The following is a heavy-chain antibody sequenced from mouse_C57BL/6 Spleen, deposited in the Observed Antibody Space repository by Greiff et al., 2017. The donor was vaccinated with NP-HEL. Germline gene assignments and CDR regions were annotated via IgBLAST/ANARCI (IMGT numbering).Heavy chain of an antibody. CDR1: GYSITSGYY. CDR3: ARGTYGTNYYAMDY. D-gene: IGHD2-1*01. CDR2: ISYDGSN. V-gene: IGHV3-6*01. J-gene: IGHJ4*01. Sequence: DVKLQESGPGLVKPSQSLSLTCSVTGYSITSGYYWNWIRQFPGNKLEWMGYISYDGSNNYNPSLKNRISITRDTSKNQFFLKLNSVTTEDTATYYCARGTYGTNYYAMDYWGQGTSVTVSS.